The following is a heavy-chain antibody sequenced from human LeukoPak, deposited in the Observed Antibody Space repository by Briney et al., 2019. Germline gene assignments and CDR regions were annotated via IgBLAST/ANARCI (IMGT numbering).Heavy chain of an antibody. CDR1: GGSISSGGYS. CDR3: ARARYYDSSDAFDI. V-gene: IGHV4-30-2*01. Sequence: SQTLSLTCAVSGGSISSGGYSWSWSRQPPEKGLEWIGYIYHSGSTYYNPSLKSRVTISVDRSKNQFSLKLSSVTAADTAVYYCARARYYDSSDAFDIWGQGTVVTVSS. J-gene: IGHJ3*02. CDR2: IYHSGST. D-gene: IGHD3-22*01.